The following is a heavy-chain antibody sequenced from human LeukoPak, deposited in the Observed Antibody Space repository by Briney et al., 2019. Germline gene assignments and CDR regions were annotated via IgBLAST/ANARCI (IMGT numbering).Heavy chain of an antibody. CDR1: GASFSSYA. V-gene: IGHV1-69*06. CDR2: IIPIFGTP. J-gene: IGHJ6*03. CDR3: AKQGALRQDYYMDV. Sequence: SVKVSCKASGASFSSYAISWVRQAPGQGLEWMGRIIPIFGTPNYAQRFQGRVTITADIVSSTAYMEVNNLTSEDTAVYFCAKQGALRQDYYMDVWGNGTTVIVSS.